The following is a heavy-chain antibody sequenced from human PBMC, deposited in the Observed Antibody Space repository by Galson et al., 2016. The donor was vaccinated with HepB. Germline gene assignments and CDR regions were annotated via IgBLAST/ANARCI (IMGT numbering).Heavy chain of an antibody. V-gene: IGHV4-31*09. CDR3: ATTVGH. CDR1: GGSISSGSYY. D-gene: IGHD4-23*01. Sequence: TLSLTCTVSGGSISSGSYYWSWIRQHPGKSLEWIGYISYSGSTYYNPSLKSRVTISLDKARNLFSLELASVTAADTAVYYCATTVGHWGQGTLITVSS. J-gene: IGHJ4*02. CDR2: ISYSGST.